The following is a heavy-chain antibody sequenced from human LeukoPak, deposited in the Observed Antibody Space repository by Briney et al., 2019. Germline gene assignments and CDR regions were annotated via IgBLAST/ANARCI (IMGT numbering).Heavy chain of an antibody. Sequence: RSPSLSPACTVAARSIRSYYSSSVRHPPGKGLEWIRYMHHSGRTKHKPYLKSRVTIPVDTSKSQFSLKLSSVTAADTAVYYCARHAAVEGSSGWSPLWWFDPWGQGTLVTVSS. CDR3: ARHAAVEGSSGWSPLWWFDP. J-gene: IGHJ5*02. CDR2: MHHSGRT. CDR1: ARSIRSYY. V-gene: IGHV4-59*08. D-gene: IGHD6-19*01.